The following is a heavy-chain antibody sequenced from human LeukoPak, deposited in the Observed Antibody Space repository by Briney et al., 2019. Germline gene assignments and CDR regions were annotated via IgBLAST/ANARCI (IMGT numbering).Heavy chain of an antibody. CDR3: ARVGIQLWLGPTFDY. J-gene: IGHJ4*02. V-gene: IGHV1-18*04. CDR2: ISAYNGNT. D-gene: IGHD5-18*01. CDR1: GYTFTSYG. Sequence: ASVKVSCKASGYTFTSYGISRVRQAPGQGLEWMGWISAYNGNTNYAQKLQGRVTMTTDTSTSTAYMELRSLRSDDTAVYYCARVGIQLWLGPTFDYWGQGTLVTVSS.